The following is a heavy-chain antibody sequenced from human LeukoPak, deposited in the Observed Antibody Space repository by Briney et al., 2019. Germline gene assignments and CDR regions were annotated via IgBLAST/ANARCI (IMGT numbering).Heavy chain of an antibody. CDR2: IIPILGIA. D-gene: IGHD2-21*02. J-gene: IGHJ3*02. V-gene: IGHV1-69*04. CDR1: GGTFSSYA. CDR3: ASLTAGGDCYSDVCGLFDI. Sequence: ASVKVSCKASGGTFSSYAISWVRQAPGQGLEWMGRIIPILGIANYAQKFQGRVTITADKSTSTAYMELSSLRSEDTAVYYCASLTAGGDCYSDVCGLFDIWGQGTMVTVSS.